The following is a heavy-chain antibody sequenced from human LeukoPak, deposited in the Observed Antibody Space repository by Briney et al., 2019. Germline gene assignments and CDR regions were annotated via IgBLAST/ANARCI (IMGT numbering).Heavy chain of an antibody. V-gene: IGHV3-23*01. CDR1: GFTFRSYA. CDR3: ARGAYPSSGWSLIDY. D-gene: IGHD6-19*01. CDR2: ISGSDGST. Sequence: GGSLRLSCAASGFTFRSYAMSWVRQAPGKGLEWVSAISGSDGSTYYADSVKGRFTISRDNAKNTLYLQMNNLRAEDTAVYYCARGAYPSSGWSLIDYWGQGTLVTVSS. J-gene: IGHJ4*02.